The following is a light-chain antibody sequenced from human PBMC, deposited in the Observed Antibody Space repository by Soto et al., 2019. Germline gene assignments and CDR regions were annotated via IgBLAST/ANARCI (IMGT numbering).Light chain of an antibody. CDR1: QSINSW. CDR3: KQYPSYAIFT. Sequence: DIQMTQSPSTLSASVGDRVTITCRASQSINSWLAWYQQKPGKAPNLLIYKTSNLESGVPSRFSGSGSGTELTITINSLQPDDFATNYCKQYPSYAIFTFGPGTKVDMK. J-gene: IGKJ3*01. V-gene: IGKV1-5*03. CDR2: KTS.